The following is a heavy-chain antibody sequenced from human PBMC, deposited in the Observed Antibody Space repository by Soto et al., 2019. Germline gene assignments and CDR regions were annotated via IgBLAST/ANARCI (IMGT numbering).Heavy chain of an antibody. Sequence: ASVKVSCKASGYTFNNYCITWVRQAPGQGLEWMGWISAYNGNTHYAQKLQGRVTMTTDTSTSTAYMELRSLRSDDTAVYFCARLSYSNYGWFDPWGQGTLVTVSS. CDR2: ISAYNGNT. V-gene: IGHV1-18*01. CDR1: GYTFNNYC. J-gene: IGHJ5*02. D-gene: IGHD4-4*01. CDR3: ARLSYSNYGWFDP.